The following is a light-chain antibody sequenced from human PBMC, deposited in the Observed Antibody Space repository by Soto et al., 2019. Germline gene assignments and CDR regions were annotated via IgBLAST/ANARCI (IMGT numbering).Light chain of an antibody. CDR3: AAWDDSLSGVV. V-gene: IGLV1-47*01. CDR1: SSNIGSNY. CDR2: RND. Sequence: QSVLTQPPSASGTPGQRVTISCSGSSSNIGSNYVYWYQQLPGTAPKLLIYRNDQRPSGVPDRFSGSKSGTSASPAISGLRSDDEADYYCAAWDDSLSGVVFGGGTKVTVL. J-gene: IGLJ3*02.